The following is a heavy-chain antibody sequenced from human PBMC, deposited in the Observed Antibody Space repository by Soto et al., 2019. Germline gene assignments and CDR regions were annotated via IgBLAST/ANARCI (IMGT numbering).Heavy chain of an antibody. J-gene: IGHJ6*02. Sequence: LRLSCATSVGTFDIYWMQLVRQAPGKGLVWVSRINSDGSSTTYAESVQDRFTVSRDNAKNTLYLQMNSRRVDDTAVYYCTRAPKGYGMDVWGQGTTVTVSS. CDR3: TRAPKGYGMDV. V-gene: IGHV3-74*01. CDR1: VGTFDIYW. CDR2: INSDGSST.